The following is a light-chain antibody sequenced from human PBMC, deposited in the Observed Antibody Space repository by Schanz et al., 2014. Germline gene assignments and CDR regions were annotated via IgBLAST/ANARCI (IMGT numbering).Light chain of an antibody. CDR2: AAS. J-gene: IGKJ1*01. CDR1: HSITTY. V-gene: IGKV1-39*01. Sequence: DIQVTQSPSSLSASVGDRVTITCRTSHSITTYLNWYQHKPGKAPKLLIYAASSLQSGVPSRFSGSGSGTDFTLTISSLQPEDFATYYCQQANSFPWTFGQGTKVEIK. CDR3: QQANSFPWT.